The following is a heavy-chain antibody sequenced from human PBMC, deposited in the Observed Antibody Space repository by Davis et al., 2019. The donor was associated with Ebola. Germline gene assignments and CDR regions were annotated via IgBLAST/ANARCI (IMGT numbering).Heavy chain of an antibody. CDR1: GFTFSSYG. J-gene: IGHJ4*02. Sequence: GESLKISCAASGFTFSSYGMHWVRQAPGKGLEWVAVISYDGSNKYYADSVKGRFTISRDNSKNTLYLQMNSLRVEDTAVYYCARGTWNWNDVLGYWGQGILVTVSS. D-gene: IGHD1-1*01. V-gene: IGHV3-30*03. CDR2: ISYDGSNK. CDR3: ARGTWNWNDVLGY.